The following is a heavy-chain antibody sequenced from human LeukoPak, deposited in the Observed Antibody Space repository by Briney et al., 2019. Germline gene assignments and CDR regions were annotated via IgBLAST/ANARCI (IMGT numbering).Heavy chain of an antibody. CDR1: GFTFGNYA. CDR3: ANHAGAGDY. J-gene: IGHJ4*02. D-gene: IGHD6-19*01. V-gene: IGHV3-11*04. CDR2: ISSSGSTI. Sequence: PGGSLRLSCTASGFTFGNYAMSWIRQAPGKGLEWVSCISSSGSTIYYADSVKGRFTISRDNAKNSLYLQMNSLRAEDTAVYYCANHAGAGDYWGQGTLVTVSS.